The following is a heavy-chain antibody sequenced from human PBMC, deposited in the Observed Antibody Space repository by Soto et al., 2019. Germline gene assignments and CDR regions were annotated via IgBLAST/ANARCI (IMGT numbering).Heavy chain of an antibody. CDR3: ATSGYSSSWYSETHY. Sequence: PGGSLRLSCAASGFTFSSYAMSWVRQAPGKGLEWVSAISGSGGSTYYADSVKGRVTISRDNSNNTLYLQMNSLRAEDTAVYYCATSGYSSSWYSETHYWGQGTLVTVSS. V-gene: IGHV3-23*01. CDR1: GFTFSSYA. CDR2: ISGSGGST. J-gene: IGHJ4*02. D-gene: IGHD6-13*01.